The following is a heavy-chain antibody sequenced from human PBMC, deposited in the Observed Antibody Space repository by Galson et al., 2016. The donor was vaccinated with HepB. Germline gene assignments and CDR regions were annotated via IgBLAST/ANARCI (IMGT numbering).Heavy chain of an antibody. V-gene: IGHV3-7*03. Sequence: SLRLSCATSGFTFGSVWMSWVRQAPGKGLEWVANIKPDGSERYYVDSLKGRFTISRDNAKNSLYLQMNNLRAEDTAVYYCALYYYDSSGFVEYFQHWGPGTRVTVSS. CDR1: GFTFGSVW. CDR3: ALYYYDSSGFVEYFQH. CDR2: IKPDGSER. D-gene: IGHD3-22*01. J-gene: IGHJ1*01.